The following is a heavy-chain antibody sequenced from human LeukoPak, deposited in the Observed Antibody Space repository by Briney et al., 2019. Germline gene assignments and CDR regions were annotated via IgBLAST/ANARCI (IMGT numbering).Heavy chain of an antibody. CDR1: GYTLTELS. V-gene: IGHV1-24*01. CDR3: ATDQGGDYCDFWSGYENWFDP. D-gene: IGHD3-3*01. CDR2: FDPEDGET. J-gene: IGHJ5*02. Sequence: ASVKVSCKVSGYTLTELSMHWVRQAPGKGLEWMGGFDPEDGETIYAQKFQGRVTMTEDTSTDTAYMELSSLRSEDTAVYYCATDQGGDYCDFWSGYENWFDPWGQGTLVTVSS.